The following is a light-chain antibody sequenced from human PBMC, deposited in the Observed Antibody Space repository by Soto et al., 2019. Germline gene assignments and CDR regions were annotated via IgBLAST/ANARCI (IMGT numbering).Light chain of an antibody. CDR1: EDINNY. Sequence: DIQMTQSPSSLSASVGDRVTITCQATEDINNYLNWSQQKPGKAPKLLIYDASNLEAGVPSRFRGSGAGTDFTFTISSLQPEYIATYYCQQYDNLPITFGQGTRLEIK. CDR2: DAS. J-gene: IGKJ5*01. V-gene: IGKV1-33*01. CDR3: QQYDNLPIT.